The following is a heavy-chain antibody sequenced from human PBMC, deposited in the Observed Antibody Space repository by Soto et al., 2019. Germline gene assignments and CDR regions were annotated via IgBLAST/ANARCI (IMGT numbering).Heavy chain of an antibody. CDR2: FDPEDGAA. CDR1: GYALTELS. J-gene: IGHJ6*02. V-gene: IGHV1-24*01. Sequence: ASVKVSCKVSGYALTELSMHWVPQAPGKGLEWMGGFDPEDGAANYAQKFQGRVTITADESTSTAYMELSSLRSEDTAVYYSAREVYLYGLDVWGQGTTVTVSS. CDR3: AREVYLYGLDV.